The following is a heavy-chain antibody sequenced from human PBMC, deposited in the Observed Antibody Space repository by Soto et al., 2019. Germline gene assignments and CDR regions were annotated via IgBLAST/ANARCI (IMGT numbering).Heavy chain of an antibody. D-gene: IGHD2-2*02. J-gene: IGHJ6*02. CDR2: INPNSGGT. Sequence: GASVKVSCKASGYTFTGYYMHWVRQAPGQGLEWMGWINPNSGGTNYAQKFQGRVTMTRDTSISTAYMELSRLRSDDTAVYYCARMVVVVPAAIQGLYYYYYGMDVWGQGTTVTVS. CDR3: ARMVVVVPAAIQGLYYYYYGMDV. V-gene: IGHV1-2*02. CDR1: GYTFTGYY.